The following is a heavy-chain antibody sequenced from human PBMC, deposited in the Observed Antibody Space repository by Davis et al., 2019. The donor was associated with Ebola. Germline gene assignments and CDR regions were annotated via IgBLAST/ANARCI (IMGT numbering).Heavy chain of an antibody. Sequence: GESLKISCVASGFTFDHYAMHWVRQAPGKGLEWVSLISWDGRSTAYADSVRDRFSISRDNSRNFLYLQMNGLRAEDTALYYCTAYDSTFRNYWGQGTLVTVSS. CDR1: GFTFDHYA. CDR2: ISWDGRST. CDR3: TAYDSTFRNY. D-gene: IGHD3-22*01. V-gene: IGHV3-43D*03. J-gene: IGHJ4*02.